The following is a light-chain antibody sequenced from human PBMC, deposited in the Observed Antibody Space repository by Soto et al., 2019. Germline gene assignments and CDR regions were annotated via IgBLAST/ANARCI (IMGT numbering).Light chain of an antibody. CDR3: SSYTSSSSLYV. Sequence: QSALTQPASVSGSPGQSITISCTGTSSDVGGYNFVSWYQQHPGKVPKIMIYDVTNRPSGVSTRFSGSKGGNTASLTISGLQAEDEADYYCSSYTSSSSLYVFGTGTKLTVL. J-gene: IGLJ1*01. CDR2: DVT. CDR1: SSDVGGYNF. V-gene: IGLV2-14*03.